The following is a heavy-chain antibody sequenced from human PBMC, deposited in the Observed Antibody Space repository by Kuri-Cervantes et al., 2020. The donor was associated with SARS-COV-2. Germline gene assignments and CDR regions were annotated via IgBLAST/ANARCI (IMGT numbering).Heavy chain of an antibody. Sequence: ETLSLTCAASGFTFSSYSMNWVRQAPGKGLEWVSYISSSSSTIYYADSVKGRFTISRDNSKNTLYLQMNSLRAEDTAVYYCAKDQGDFWSGYPPGYYGMDVWGQGTTVTVSS. CDR1: GFTFSSYS. V-gene: IGHV3-48*01. CDR3: AKDQGDFWSGYPPGYYGMDV. J-gene: IGHJ6*02. D-gene: IGHD3-3*01. CDR2: ISSSSSTI.